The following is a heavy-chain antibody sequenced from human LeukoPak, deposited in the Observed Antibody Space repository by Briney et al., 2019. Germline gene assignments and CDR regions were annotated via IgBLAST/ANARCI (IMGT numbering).Heavy chain of an antibody. CDR3: ARVYVRYDGYNLGY. J-gene: IGHJ4*02. CDR2: INAGNGNT. Sequence: ASVKVCCKASGYTFTSYAMHWVRQAPGQRLEWMGWINAGNGNTKYSQKFQGRVTITRDTSASTAYMELSSLRSEDTAVYYCARVYVRYDGYNLGYWGQGTLITVSS. D-gene: IGHD5-24*01. V-gene: IGHV1-3*01. CDR1: GYTFTSYA.